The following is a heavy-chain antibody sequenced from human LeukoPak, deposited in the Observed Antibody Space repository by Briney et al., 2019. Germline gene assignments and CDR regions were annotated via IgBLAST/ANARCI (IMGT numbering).Heavy chain of an antibody. CDR1: GGSPSGYY. Sequence: SETLSLTCALYGGSPSGYYWSWVRHPPGKGLEWLGEINHSGSTNYNPSLKSRVTISVDTSENHFSLKLSSVTAADTDVYYCARIPPRSYCSGGSCYGNAFDIWGQGTMVTVSS. CDR2: INHSGST. CDR3: ARIPPRSYCSGGSCYGNAFDI. J-gene: IGHJ3*02. D-gene: IGHD2-15*01. V-gene: IGHV4-34*01.